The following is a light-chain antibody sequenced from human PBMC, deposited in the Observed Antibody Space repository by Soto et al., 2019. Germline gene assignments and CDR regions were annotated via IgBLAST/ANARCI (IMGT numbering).Light chain of an antibody. CDR3: QQYDALPDT. Sequence: DIQMTQSPPSLSASVGDRVTITCQASQDIGKSLHWYQQRPGKAPKLLVYDASNLESGVPSRFSGSRSGTDFTFSINSLQPEDVATYDGQQYDALPDTFGQGTRLEI. J-gene: IGKJ2*01. CDR1: QDIGKS. CDR2: DAS. V-gene: IGKV1-33*01.